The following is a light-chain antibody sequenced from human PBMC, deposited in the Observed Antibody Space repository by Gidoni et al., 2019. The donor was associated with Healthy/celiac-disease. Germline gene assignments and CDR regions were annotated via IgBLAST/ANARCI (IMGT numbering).Light chain of an antibody. CDR1: QSVSSY. CDR2: DAS. Sequence: EIVLTQSPATLSLSPGERATLSCRASQSVSSYLAWYQQKPGQAPRLLIYDASNRATGIPARCSGSGSGTDFTLTISSLEPEDFAVYYCQQRSNWLLFTFGPGTKWISN. J-gene: IGKJ3*01. CDR3: QQRSNWLLFT. V-gene: IGKV3-11*01.